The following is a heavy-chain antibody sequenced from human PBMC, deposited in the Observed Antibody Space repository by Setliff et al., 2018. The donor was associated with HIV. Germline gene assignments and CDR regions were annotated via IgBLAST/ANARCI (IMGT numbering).Heavy chain of an antibody. CDR3: ARGVRDNSGWSSYYFDY. CDR1: GFTFDDYG. J-gene: IGHJ4*02. D-gene: IGHD6-19*01. Sequence: SETLRLSCAASGFTFDDYGMSWIRQPPGKGLEWIGEVTHSGRTNYNPSLESRVTTSVDTSKKQFSLRLTSVTAADTAVYYCARGVRDNSGWSSYYFDYWGQGTLVTVSS. CDR2: VTHSGRT. V-gene: IGHV4-34*01.